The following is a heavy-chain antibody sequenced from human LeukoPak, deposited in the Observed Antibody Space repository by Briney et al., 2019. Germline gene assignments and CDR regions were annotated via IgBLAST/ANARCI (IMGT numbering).Heavy chain of an antibody. CDR1: GGSISSGGYY. CDR2: TYYSGST. J-gene: IGHJ3*02. D-gene: IGHD4-23*01. V-gene: IGHV4-31*03. Sequence: SETLSLTCTVSGGSISSGGYYWSWIRQHPGKGLEWIGYTYYSGSTYYNSSLKSRVTISVDTSKNQFSLKLSSVTAADTAVYYCARVPLEGYGGNSLAFDIWGQGTMVTVSS. CDR3: ARVPLEGYGGNSLAFDI.